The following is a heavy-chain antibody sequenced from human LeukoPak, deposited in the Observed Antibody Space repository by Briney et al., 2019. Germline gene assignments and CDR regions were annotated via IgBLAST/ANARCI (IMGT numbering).Heavy chain of an antibody. D-gene: IGHD3-10*01. Sequence: ASETLSLTCTVSGGSISSSSYYWGWIRQPPGKGLEWIGSIYYSGSTYYNSSLKSRVTISVDTSKNQFSLKLSSVTAADTAVYYCASGSGSYTLPYYDYYYMDVWGKGTTVTVSS. CDR1: GGSISSSSYY. CDR3: ASGSGSYTLPYYDYYYMDV. J-gene: IGHJ6*03. V-gene: IGHV4-39*07. CDR2: IYYSGST.